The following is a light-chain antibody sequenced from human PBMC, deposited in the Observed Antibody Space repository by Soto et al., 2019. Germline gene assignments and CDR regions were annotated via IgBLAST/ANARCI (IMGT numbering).Light chain of an antibody. CDR2: DVS. J-gene: IGLJ2*01. Sequence: QSALTQPPSASGSPGQSVTISCTGTSSDVGGYNYVSWYQQHPGKAPKLIIYDVSKRPSGVPDRFSGSKSGNTASLTVSGLQAEDEADYYCNSYTGSNNYVVFGGGTKLTVL. CDR3: NSYTGSNNYVV. V-gene: IGLV2-8*01. CDR1: SSDVGGYNY.